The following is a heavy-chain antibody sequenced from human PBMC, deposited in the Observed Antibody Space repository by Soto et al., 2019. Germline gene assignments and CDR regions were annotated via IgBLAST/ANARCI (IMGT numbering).Heavy chain of an antibody. Sequence: GASVKVSCKASGGTFSSYAISWVRQAPGQGLEWMGGIIPIFGTANYAQKFQGRVTITADESTSTAYMELSSLRSEDTAVYYCARDTIVRPAARNYYYYYGMDVWGQGTTVTVSS. CDR2: IIPIFGTA. J-gene: IGHJ6*02. D-gene: IGHD2-2*01. V-gene: IGHV1-69*13. CDR3: ARDTIVRPAARNYYYYYGMDV. CDR1: GGTFSSYA.